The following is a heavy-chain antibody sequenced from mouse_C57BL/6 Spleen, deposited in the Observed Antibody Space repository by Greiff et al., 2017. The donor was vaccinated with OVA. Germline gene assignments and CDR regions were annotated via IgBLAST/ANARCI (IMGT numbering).Heavy chain of an antibody. Sequence: VQLQQPGPELVKPGASVKISCKASGYAFSSYWMNWVKQRPGKGLEWIGRIYPGDGDTNYNGKFKGKATLTADKSSSTAYMQLSSLTSEYSAVYFGARGDYYGSSYCAMDYWGQGTSVTVSS. V-gene: IGHV1-82*01. D-gene: IGHD1-1*01. J-gene: IGHJ4*01. CDR3: ARGDYYGSSYCAMDY. CDR1: GYAFSSYW. CDR2: IYPGDGDT.